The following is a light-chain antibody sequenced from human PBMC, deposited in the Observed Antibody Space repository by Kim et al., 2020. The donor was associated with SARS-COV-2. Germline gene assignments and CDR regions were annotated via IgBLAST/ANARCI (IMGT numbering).Light chain of an antibody. CDR2: AAS. J-gene: IGKJ3*01. CDR1: QSISSH. CDR3: QQSYITPFT. V-gene: IGKV1-39*01. Sequence: ASGGDSVTITCRTTQSISSHLNWYQQKPGRAPKLLISAASTLQGGVPSRFSCSGSETDFTLTISSLQPEDFATYFCQQSYITPFTFGPGTKVDIK.